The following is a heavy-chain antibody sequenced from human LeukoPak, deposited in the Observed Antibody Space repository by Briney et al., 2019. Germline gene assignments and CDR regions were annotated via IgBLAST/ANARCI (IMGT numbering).Heavy chain of an antibody. CDR1: GFTFSSYA. V-gene: IGHV3-30-3*01. CDR2: ISYDGSNK. Sequence: GGSLRLSCAASGFTFSSYAMHWVRQAPGKGLEWVAVISYDGSNKYYADSVKGRFTISRDNSKNTLYLQMNSLRAEDTAVYYCARDLAPWSGCGPWGQGTLVTVSS. D-gene: IGHD3-3*01. J-gene: IGHJ5*02. CDR3: ARDLAPWSGCGP.